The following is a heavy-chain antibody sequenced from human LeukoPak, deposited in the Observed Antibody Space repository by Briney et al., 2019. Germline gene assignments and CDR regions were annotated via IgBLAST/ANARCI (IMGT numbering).Heavy chain of an antibody. D-gene: IGHD3-22*01. V-gene: IGHV1-18*01. CDR1: GYTFTSYG. J-gene: IGHJ1*01. CDR2: ISAYNGNT. Sequence: GASVKVSCKASGYTFTSYGISWVRQAPGQGLEWMGWISAYNGNTNYAQKLQGRVTMTTDTSTSTAYMELRSLRSDDTAVYYCARDRYDSSTEYFQHWGQGTLVSVSS. CDR3: ARDRYDSSTEYFQH.